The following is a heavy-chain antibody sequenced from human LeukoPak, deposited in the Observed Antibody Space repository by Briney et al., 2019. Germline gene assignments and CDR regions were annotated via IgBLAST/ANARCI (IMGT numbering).Heavy chain of an antibody. V-gene: IGHV3-74*01. CDR2: IKSDGSST. CDR3: AKADRIYYYYGMDV. CDR1: GFTFSSYW. Sequence: GGSLRLSCAASGFTFSSYWMHWVRQAPGKGLVWVSRIKSDGSSTSYADPVKGRFTISRDNAKNTLYLQMNSLRAEDTAVYYCAKADRIYYYYGMDVWGQGTTVTVSS. J-gene: IGHJ6*02. D-gene: IGHD2-15*01.